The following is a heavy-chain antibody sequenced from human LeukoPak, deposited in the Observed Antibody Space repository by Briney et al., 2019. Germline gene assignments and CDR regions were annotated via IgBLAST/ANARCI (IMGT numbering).Heavy chain of an antibody. J-gene: IGHJ6*02. CDR1: GGTFSSYA. CDR2: IIPILGIA. Sequence: SVKVSCKASGGTFSSYAISWVRQAPGQGLEWMGRIIPILGIANYAQKFQGRVTITADKSTSTAYMELSSLRSEDTAVYYCARDRVPSGYAYYYYGMDVWGQGTTGTVSS. V-gene: IGHV1-69*04. D-gene: IGHD3-22*01. CDR3: ARDRVPSGYAYYYYGMDV.